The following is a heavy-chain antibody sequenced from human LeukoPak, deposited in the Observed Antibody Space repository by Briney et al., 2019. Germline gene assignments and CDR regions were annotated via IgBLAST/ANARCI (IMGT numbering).Heavy chain of an antibody. CDR1: GFIVITND. J-gene: IGHJ4*02. D-gene: IGHD1-14*01. CDR2: LYSDGNT. Sequence: PGGSLRLSCAASGFIVITNDMTWVRQAPGKGLEWVSVLYSDGNTKYADSVQGRFTISRDNSKNTLYLEMNSLSPADTAVFYCARGVEPLAANTLAYWGQGTLVTVSS. CDR3: ARGVEPLAANTLAY. V-gene: IGHV3-53*01.